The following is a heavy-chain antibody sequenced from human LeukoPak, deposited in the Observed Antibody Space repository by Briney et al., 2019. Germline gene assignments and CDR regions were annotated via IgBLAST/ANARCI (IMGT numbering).Heavy chain of an antibody. CDR2: ISAYNGNI. CDR3: ARDLREIAVAGGFDY. Sequence: ASVKVSCKASGYTFTSYGISWVRQAPGQGLEWMGWISAYNGNINYAQKLQGRVTMTTDTSTSTAYMELRSLRSDDTAVYYCARDLREIAVAGGFDYWGQGTLVTVSS. V-gene: IGHV1-18*01. D-gene: IGHD6-19*01. CDR1: GYTFTSYG. J-gene: IGHJ4*02.